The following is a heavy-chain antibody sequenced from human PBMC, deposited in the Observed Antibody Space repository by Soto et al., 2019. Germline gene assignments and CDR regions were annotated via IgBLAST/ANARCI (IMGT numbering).Heavy chain of an antibody. J-gene: IGHJ4*02. Sequence: GGSLRLSCAASGFTFSSDEMNWVRQAPGKGLEWVSSISSTTNYIYYGDSMKGRFTISRDNAKNSLYLEMNSLRAEDTAVYYCARESEDLTSNFDYWSQGTLVSVSS. CDR1: GFTFSSDE. CDR2: ISSTTNYI. V-gene: IGHV3-21*06. CDR3: ARESEDLTSNFDY.